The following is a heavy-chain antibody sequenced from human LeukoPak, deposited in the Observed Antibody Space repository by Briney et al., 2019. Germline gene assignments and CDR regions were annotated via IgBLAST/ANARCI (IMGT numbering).Heavy chain of an antibody. CDR3: ARTLYCSSTSCYNPYFDY. Sequence: GGSLRPSCAASGFTFSSYGMSWVRQAPGKGLEWVSVISGSGGSTYYADSVKGRFTISRDNSKNTLYLQMNSLRAEDTAVYYCARTLYCSSTSCYNPYFDYWGQETLVTVSX. CDR2: ISGSGGST. V-gene: IGHV3-23*01. J-gene: IGHJ4*02. D-gene: IGHD2-2*02. CDR1: GFTFSSYG.